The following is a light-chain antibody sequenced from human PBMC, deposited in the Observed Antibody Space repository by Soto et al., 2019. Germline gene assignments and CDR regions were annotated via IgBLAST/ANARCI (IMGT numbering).Light chain of an antibody. J-gene: IGKJ5*01. CDR3: QQYNSYPIT. Sequence: IQMTQSPSTLSASVGDRVTITCRASQSISSWLAWYQQKPGKAPKLLIYDASSLESGVPSRFSGSGSETEFTLAISSLLPDDFATYYCQQYNSYPITFGQGTRLEIK. CDR2: DAS. V-gene: IGKV1-5*01. CDR1: QSISSW.